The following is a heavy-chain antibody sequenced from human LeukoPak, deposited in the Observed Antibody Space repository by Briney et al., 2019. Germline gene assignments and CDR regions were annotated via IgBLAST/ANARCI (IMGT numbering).Heavy chain of an antibody. V-gene: IGHV5-51*01. CDR3: ARGVECSGGSCPENWFDP. D-gene: IGHD2-15*01. CDR2: IYPGDCDT. CDR1: GYSFTSYW. Sequence: GESLKISCKGSGYSFTSYWIGWVRQMPGKDREGMGRIYPGDCDTRYSPSFQGQVTISADKSISTAYLQWSSLKASDPAMYYCARGVECSGGSCPENWFDPWGQGTLVTVSS. J-gene: IGHJ5*02.